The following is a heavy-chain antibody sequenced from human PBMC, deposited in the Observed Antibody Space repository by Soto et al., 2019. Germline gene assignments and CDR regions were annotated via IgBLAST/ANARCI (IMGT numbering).Heavy chain of an antibody. CDR1: GGTFRNYP. V-gene: IGHV1-69*02. CDR2: IFPLTDIP. J-gene: IGHJ4*02. CDR3: ARGPLVVLNYFES. Sequence: QVQLVQSGTEVKKPGSSVKVSCKASGGTFRNYPINWVRQAPGQGLEWMGSIFPLTDIPDYAQNFQARLTISADKCTSTAYLELSSLTSDDTAMYFCARGPLVVLNYFESWGQGPLVTVSS.